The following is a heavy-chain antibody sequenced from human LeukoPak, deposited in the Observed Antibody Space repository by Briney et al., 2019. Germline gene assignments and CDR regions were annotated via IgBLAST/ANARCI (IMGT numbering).Heavy chain of an antibody. CDR3: ARRYSGYGNAFDI. Sequence: SETLSLTCTVSGGSISSYYWSWIRQPPGKGLEWIGYIYSSGSTNYSPSLKSRVTISIDTSKNQFSLKLYSVTAADTAVYYCARRYSGYGNAFDIWGQGTMVTVSS. CDR2: IYSSGST. CDR1: GGSISSYY. J-gene: IGHJ3*02. D-gene: IGHD5-12*01. V-gene: IGHV4-59*08.